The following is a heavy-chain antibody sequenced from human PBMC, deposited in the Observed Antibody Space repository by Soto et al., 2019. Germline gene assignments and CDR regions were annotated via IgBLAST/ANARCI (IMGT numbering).Heavy chain of an antibody. CDR1: EFTFSNYA. J-gene: IGHJ4*02. D-gene: IGHD2-2*01. Sequence: GGSLRLSCAASEFTFSNYAMSWVRQAPGKGLEWVSSISDNGGTTYYADSVKGRFTISRDNSKNTLFLQMNSLRAEDTAVYYCAKDLGHCVSTSCYLDYWGQGTLVTVSS. CDR2: ISDNGGTT. CDR3: AKDLGHCVSTSCYLDY. V-gene: IGHV3-23*01.